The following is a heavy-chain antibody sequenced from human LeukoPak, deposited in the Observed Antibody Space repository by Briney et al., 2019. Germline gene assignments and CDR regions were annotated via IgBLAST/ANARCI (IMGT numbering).Heavy chain of an antibody. CDR3: AELGITMIGGV. Sequence: PGGSLRLSCAASGFTFSSYEMNLVRQAPGKGLDGVSYISSSGSTIYYADSVKGRFTISRDNAKNSLYLQMNSLRAEDTAVYYCAELGITMIGGVWGKGTTVTISS. CDR2: ISSSGSTI. D-gene: IGHD3-10*02. V-gene: IGHV3-48*03. J-gene: IGHJ6*04. CDR1: GFTFSSYE.